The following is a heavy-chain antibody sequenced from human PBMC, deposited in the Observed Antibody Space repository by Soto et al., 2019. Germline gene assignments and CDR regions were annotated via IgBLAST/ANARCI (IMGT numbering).Heavy chain of an antibody. D-gene: IGHD2-21*02. J-gene: IGHJ5*02. CDR3: AREIVTAGGNNYFDP. Sequence: PSETLSLTCGVSGGTVASSHWWSWVRQSPSRGLEWIGNVYHTGDTNFNPSLQSRVTFSVDKSNNQFSLRLTSLTAADTAVYFCAREIVTAGGNNYFDPWGPGTRVTV. CDR1: GGTVASSHW. CDR2: VYHTGDT. V-gene: IGHV4-4*02.